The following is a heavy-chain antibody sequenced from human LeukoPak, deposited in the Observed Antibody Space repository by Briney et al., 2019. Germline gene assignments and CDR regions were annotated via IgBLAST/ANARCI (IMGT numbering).Heavy chain of an antibody. CDR1: GYTFTNYG. CDR3: ARDLKRGYSSGRYSWGTGSSNDY. Sequence: ASVKVSCKASGYTFTNYGISWVRQAPGQGLEWMGWISVYNGNTNYAQKLQGRVTMTTDTSTSTAYMELRSLRSDDTAVYYCARDLKRGYSSGRYSWGTGSSNDYWGQGTLVTVSS. CDR2: ISVYNGNT. J-gene: IGHJ4*02. D-gene: IGHD6-19*01. V-gene: IGHV1-18*01.